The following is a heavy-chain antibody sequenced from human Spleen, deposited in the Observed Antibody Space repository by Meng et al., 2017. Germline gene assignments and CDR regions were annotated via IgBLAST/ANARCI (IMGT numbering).Heavy chain of an antibody. CDR1: GFSLTPSGVG. CDR3: ARSRDTMVRGVIISNWFDP. V-gene: IGHV2-5*02. Sequence: SGPTLVTPTQTLTLTCTFSGFSLTPSGVGVGWIGQPPGKALGWLALIYWDDDKRYSPSLKSRLTITKDTSKTQVVLTMTNMDPVDTATYYCARSRDTMVRGVIISNWFDPWGQGTLVTVSS. D-gene: IGHD3-10*01. CDR2: IYWDDDK. J-gene: IGHJ5*02.